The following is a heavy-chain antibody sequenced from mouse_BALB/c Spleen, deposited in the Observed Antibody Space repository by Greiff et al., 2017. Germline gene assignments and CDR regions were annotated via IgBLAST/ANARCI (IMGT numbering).Heavy chain of an antibody. D-gene: IGHD1-1*01. CDR2: ISDSGST. J-gene: IGHJ4*01. CDR3: ARWCYYGSSDMDY. V-gene: IGHV3-2*02. Sequence: EVKVEESGPGLVKPSQSLSLTCTVSGYSITSYYAWNWIRQFPGNKLEWMGYISDSGSTSYNPSLKSRISITRDTSKNQFFLQLNSVTTEDTATYNGARWCYYGSSDMDYWGQGTSVTVSA. CDR1: GYSITSYYA.